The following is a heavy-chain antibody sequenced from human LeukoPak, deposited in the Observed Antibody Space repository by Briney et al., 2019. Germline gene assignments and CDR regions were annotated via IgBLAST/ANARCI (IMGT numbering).Heavy chain of an antibody. CDR1: GFAFNSYA. CDR2: ISGSGGST. J-gene: IGHJ4*02. CDR3: AKDDKGRDGYNFVY. D-gene: IGHD5-24*01. Sequence: GGSLRLSCAASGFAFNSYAMSWVRQAPGKGLEWVSAISGSGGSTYYADSVKGRFTISRDNSKNTLYLQMNSLRAEDTAVYYCAKDDKGRDGYNFVYWGQGTLVTVSS. V-gene: IGHV3-23*01.